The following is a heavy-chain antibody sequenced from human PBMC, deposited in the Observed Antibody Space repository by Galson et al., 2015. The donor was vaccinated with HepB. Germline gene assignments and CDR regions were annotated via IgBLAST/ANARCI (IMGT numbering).Heavy chain of an antibody. CDR1: GFSLSTSGMC. CDR2: IDWDDDK. J-gene: IGHJ4*02. CDR3: ARIREGAAMVTGAFDY. D-gene: IGHD5-18*01. Sequence: PALVKPTQTLTLTCTFSGFSLSTSGMCVSWIRQPPGKALEWLARIDWDDDKYYSTSLKTRLTISKDTSKNQVVLTMTNMDPVDTATYNCARIREGAAMVTGAFDYWGQGTLVTVSS. V-gene: IGHV2-70*11.